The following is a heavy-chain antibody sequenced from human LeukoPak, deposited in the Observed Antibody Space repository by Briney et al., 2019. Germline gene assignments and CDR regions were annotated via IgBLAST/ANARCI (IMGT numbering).Heavy chain of an antibody. D-gene: IGHD5/OR15-5a*01. CDR1: GFTLDDYA. CDR2: ISGNSGSI. Sequence: PGGSLRLSCAAAGFTLDDYAMGWVRHAPGKGMEWGTGISGNSGSIIYADSVKGRFTISRDNAKNSLYLQMNSLRAEDTALYYCAKGVSGAFDIWGQGTMVTVSS. J-gene: IGHJ3*02. CDR3: AKGVSGAFDI. V-gene: IGHV3-9*01.